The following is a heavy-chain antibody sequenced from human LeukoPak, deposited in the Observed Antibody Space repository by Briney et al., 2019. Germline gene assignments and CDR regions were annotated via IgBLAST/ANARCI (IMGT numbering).Heavy chain of an antibody. J-gene: IGHJ4*02. CDR1: GFILSSYG. Sequence: GGSLRLSCAASGFILSSYGMHWVRQAPGKGLEWVAVISYDGSNKYYADSVKGRFTISRDNSKNTLYLQMNSLRAEDTAVYYCARDKFFDYWGQGTLVTVSS. V-gene: IGHV3-30*03. CDR3: ARDKFFDY. CDR2: ISYDGSNK.